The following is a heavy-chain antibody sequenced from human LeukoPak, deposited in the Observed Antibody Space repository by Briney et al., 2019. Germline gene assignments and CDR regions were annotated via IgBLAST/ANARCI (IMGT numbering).Heavy chain of an antibody. CDR2: ISGSGGST. Sequence: GGSLRLSCAASGFSFSDYFMTWVRQAPGKGPEWVSAISGSGGSTYYADSVKGRFTISRDNSKNTLYLQMNSLRAEDTAVYYCAKNYGDYQGDYFDYWGQGTLVTVSS. J-gene: IGHJ4*02. CDR3: AKNYGDYQGDYFDY. V-gene: IGHV3-23*01. D-gene: IGHD4-17*01. CDR1: GFSFSDYF.